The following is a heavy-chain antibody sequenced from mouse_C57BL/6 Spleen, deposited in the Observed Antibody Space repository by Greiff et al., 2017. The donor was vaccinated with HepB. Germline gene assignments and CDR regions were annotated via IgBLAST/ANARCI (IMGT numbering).Heavy chain of an antibody. D-gene: IGHD2-1*01. V-gene: IGHV5-4*01. CDR2: ISDGGSYT. CDR1: GFTFSSYA. CDR3: AREGNGNYVAWFAY. Sequence: EVKLVESGGGLVKPGGSLKLSCAASGFTFSSYAMSWVRQTPEKRLEWVATISDGGSYTYYPDNVKGRFTISRDNAKNNLYLQMSHLKSEDTAMYYSAREGNGNYVAWFAYWGQGTLVTVSA. J-gene: IGHJ3*01.